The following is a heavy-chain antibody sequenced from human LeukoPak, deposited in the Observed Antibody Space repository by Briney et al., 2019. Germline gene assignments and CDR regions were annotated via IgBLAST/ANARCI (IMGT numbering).Heavy chain of an antibody. J-gene: IGHJ4*02. CDR1: GFTFSSYA. Sequence: PGGSLRLSCSASGFTFSSYAMSWVRQAPGKGLEWVSAISGSGGSTYYADSVKGRFTISRDNSKNTLYLQMNSLRAEDTAVYYCAKGLKLLWFGELLGRGQGTPVTVSS. CDR2: ISGSGGST. CDR3: AKGLKLLWFGELLG. V-gene: IGHV3-23*01. D-gene: IGHD3-10*01.